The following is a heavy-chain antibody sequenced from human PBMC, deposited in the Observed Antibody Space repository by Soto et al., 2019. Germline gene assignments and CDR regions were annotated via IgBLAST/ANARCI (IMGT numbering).Heavy chain of an antibody. CDR2: ISSSGSFI. CDR3: ASLQPVPPLTAASNYYFSMDV. Sequence: EVQLVESGGGLVKPGGSLRLSCAASGFTFSTYSMNWVRQAPGKGLEWVSSISSSGSFIYYADSVKGRFTISGDNAKSSLFLQMNSLRAEDTAVYFCASLQPVPPLTAASNYYFSMDVWGKGTTVTVSS. CDR1: GFTFSTYS. D-gene: IGHD2-15*01. J-gene: IGHJ6*03. V-gene: IGHV3-21*01.